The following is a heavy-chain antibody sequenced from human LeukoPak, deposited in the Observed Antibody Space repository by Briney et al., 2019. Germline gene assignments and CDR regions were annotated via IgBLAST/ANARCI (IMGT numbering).Heavy chain of an antibody. V-gene: IGHV4-59*08. Sequence: SETLSLTCTGSGGSISSYYWSWIRQPPGKGLEWIGYIYYSGSTNYNPSLKSRVTISVDTSKNQFSLKLSSVTAADTAVYYCARWSSWYFWIDPGGQGSLVTVSS. J-gene: IGHJ5*02. CDR3: ARWSSWYFWIDP. D-gene: IGHD6-13*01. CDR2: IYYSGST. CDR1: GGSISSYY.